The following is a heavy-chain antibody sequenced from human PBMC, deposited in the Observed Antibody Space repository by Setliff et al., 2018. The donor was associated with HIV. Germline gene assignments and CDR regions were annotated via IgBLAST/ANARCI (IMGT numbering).Heavy chain of an antibody. J-gene: IGHJ5*02. V-gene: IGHV4-34*01. CDR2: ITPSGDT. CDR3: VRANITMVRGVTSWFDP. Sequence: PSETLSLTCTVSGGSMSGLYWSWFRQPPGKGLEWIGEITPSGDTNYIPSLKSRVTMSLDTSKNQFSLNLNSVTAADTAVYYCVRANITMVRGVTSWFDPWGQGTLVTVSS. CDR1: GGSMSGLY. D-gene: IGHD3-10*01.